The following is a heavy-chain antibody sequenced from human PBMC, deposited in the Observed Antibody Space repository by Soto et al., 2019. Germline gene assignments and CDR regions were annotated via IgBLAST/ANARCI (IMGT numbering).Heavy chain of an antibody. J-gene: IGHJ4*02. Sequence: PSETLSLTCTVSGGSISSYYWSWIRQPPGKGLEWIGYIYYSGSTNYNPSLKSRVTISVDTSKNQFSLKLSSVTAADTAVYYCTIRAPVEVFAFRGRGTLVPVSS. V-gene: IGHV4-59*01. CDR1: GGSISSYY. D-gene: IGHD3-3*02. CDR2: IYYSGST. CDR3: TIRAPVEVFAF.